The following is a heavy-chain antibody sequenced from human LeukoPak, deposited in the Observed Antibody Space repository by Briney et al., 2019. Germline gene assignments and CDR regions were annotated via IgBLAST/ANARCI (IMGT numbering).Heavy chain of an antibody. D-gene: IGHD3-10*01. CDR1: GYTFTGYY. J-gene: IGHJ3*02. CDR3: ARGVLPWFGISDAFDI. V-gene: IGHV1-2*02. CDR2: INPNSGGT. Sequence: GASVKVSCKASGYTFTGYYMHWVRQAPGQGLEWMGWINPNSGGTNYAQKFQGRVTMTRDTSISTAYMELSRLRSDDTAVYYCARGVLPWFGISDAFDIWGQGTMVTVSS.